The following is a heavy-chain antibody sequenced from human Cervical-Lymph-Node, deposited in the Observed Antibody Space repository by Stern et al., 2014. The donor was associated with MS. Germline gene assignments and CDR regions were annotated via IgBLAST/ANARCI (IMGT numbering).Heavy chain of an antibody. CDR2: IHASGSA. CDR3: ASGYRIFDY. D-gene: IGHD5-18*01. Sequence: QMQLQESGPGLVKPSQTLSLTCTVSGGSISSGSDYWSWIRQPVGKGLEWIGRIHASGSAFYTPSLKSRVTISTDTSMNQISLELNSATAADTAIYYCASGYRIFDYWGQGILVTVSS. V-gene: IGHV4-61*02. CDR1: GGSISSGSDY. J-gene: IGHJ4*02.